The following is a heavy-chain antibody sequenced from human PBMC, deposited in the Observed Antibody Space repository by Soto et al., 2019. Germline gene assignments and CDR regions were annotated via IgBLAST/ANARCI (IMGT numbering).Heavy chain of an antibody. CDR3: ARQYYYDSSYLDY. CDR1: GGSISSGDYY. V-gene: IGHV4-30-4*01. CDR2: IYYSGST. Sequence: SETLSLTCTVSGGSISSGDYYWSWIRQPPGKGLEWIGYIYYSGSTYYNPSLKSRVTISVDTSKNQFSLKLSSVTAADTAVYYCARQYYYDSSYLDYWGQGTLVTVSS. D-gene: IGHD3-22*01. J-gene: IGHJ4*02.